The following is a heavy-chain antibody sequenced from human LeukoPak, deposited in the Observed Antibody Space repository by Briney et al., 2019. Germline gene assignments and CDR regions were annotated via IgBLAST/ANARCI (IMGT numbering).Heavy chain of an antibody. CDR3: ARTRRRYLTPV. Sequence: ASVKVSCKGFGYSFSNFDINWVRQAAGQGPEWMGRLDPQSGDTDYVQKFQGRVIMTKNTSINTAYLELRGLTSDDTAVYYCARTRRRYLTPVWARGTTVTVSS. V-gene: IGHV1-8*01. CDR1: GYSFSNFD. J-gene: IGHJ6*04. D-gene: IGHD1-26*01. CDR2: LDPQSGDT.